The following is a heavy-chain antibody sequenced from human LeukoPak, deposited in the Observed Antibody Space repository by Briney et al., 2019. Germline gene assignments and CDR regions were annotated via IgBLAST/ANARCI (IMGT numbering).Heavy chain of an antibody. CDR1: RFSFSEYS. V-gene: IGHV3-48*04. D-gene: IGHD3-9*01. CDR2: IRGSSSAM. Sequence: GGSLRLPCAASRFSFSEYSMNWVRQAPGKGRERVSNIRGSSSAMNYADSVKGRFTISRDNAKNSLYLEMSSLRAEDMAVYYCARDRDWPFDYWGGGTRVTVFS. J-gene: IGHJ4*02. CDR3: ARDRDWPFDY.